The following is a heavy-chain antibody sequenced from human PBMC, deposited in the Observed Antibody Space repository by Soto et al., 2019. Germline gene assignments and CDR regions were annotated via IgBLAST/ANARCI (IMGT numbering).Heavy chain of an antibody. CDR2: IWYDGSNK. D-gene: IGHD3-10*01. Sequence: QVQLVESGGGVAQPGRSLRLSCAASGFTFSSYGMHWVRQAPGKGLEWVAVIWYDGSNKYYADSVKGRFTISRDNSKNTLYLQMNSLRAEDTAVYYCARDITMVRGVIARYYYGMDVWGQGTTVTVSS. CDR1: GFTFSSYG. CDR3: ARDITMVRGVIARYYYGMDV. V-gene: IGHV3-33*01. J-gene: IGHJ6*02.